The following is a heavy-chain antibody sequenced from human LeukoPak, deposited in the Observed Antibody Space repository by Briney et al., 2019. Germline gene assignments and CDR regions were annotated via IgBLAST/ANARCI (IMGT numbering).Heavy chain of an antibody. CDR3: AKDFRVAEELWFGELWNAFDI. J-gene: IGHJ3*02. CDR1: GFTFSGYG. V-gene: IGHV3-30*18. Sequence: GGSLRLSCAASGFTFSGYGMHWVRQAPDRGLEWVALISSDGSNRIYADSVKGRFSISRDNSKNTLYLQVNSLRIEDTAVYYCAKDFRVAEELWFGELWNAFDIWGQGIRVAVSS. D-gene: IGHD3-10*01. CDR2: ISSDGSNR.